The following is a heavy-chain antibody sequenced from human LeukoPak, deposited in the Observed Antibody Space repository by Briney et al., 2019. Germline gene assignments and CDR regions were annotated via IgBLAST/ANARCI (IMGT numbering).Heavy chain of an antibody. CDR2: IIPIFGTA. Sequence: ASVKVSCKASGGTFSGYAISWVRQAPGQGLEWMGGIIPIFGTANYAQKFQGRVTITADESTSTAYMELSSLRSEDTAVYYCAREGGLLSQDAFDIWGQGTMVTVSS. CDR1: GGTFSGYA. V-gene: IGHV1-69*13. CDR3: AREGGLLSQDAFDI. J-gene: IGHJ3*02. D-gene: IGHD3-10*01.